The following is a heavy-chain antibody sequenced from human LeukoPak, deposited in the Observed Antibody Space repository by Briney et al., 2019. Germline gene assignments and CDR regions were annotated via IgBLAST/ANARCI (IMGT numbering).Heavy chain of an antibody. CDR3: ARHYYDILTGDYYMDV. CDR2: IYPGDSDT. V-gene: IGHV5-51*01. Sequence: PGESLKISCKGSGYSFTSYWIGWVRQMPGKGLEWMGIIYPGDSDTRYSPSFQGQVTISADKSISTAYLQWSSLKASDTAMYYCARHYYDILTGDYYMDVWGKGTTVTISS. D-gene: IGHD3-9*01. J-gene: IGHJ6*03. CDR1: GYSFTSYW.